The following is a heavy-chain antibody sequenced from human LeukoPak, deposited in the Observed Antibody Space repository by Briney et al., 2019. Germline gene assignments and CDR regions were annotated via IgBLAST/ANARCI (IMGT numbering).Heavy chain of an antibody. D-gene: IGHD6-13*01. Sequence: SETLSLTCSVSGVSITGISYYWGWIRQPPGKGLEWIGSIYYSGSTYYNPSLKSRVTISVDTSKNQFSLKLSSVTAADTAVYYCASLKQGHSDYWGQGTLVTVSS. CDR3: ASLKQGHSDY. CDR1: GVSITGISYY. CDR2: IYYSGST. J-gene: IGHJ4*02. V-gene: IGHV4-39*07.